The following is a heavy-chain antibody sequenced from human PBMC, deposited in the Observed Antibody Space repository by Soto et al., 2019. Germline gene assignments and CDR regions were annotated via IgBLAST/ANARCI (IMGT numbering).Heavy chain of an antibody. V-gene: IGHV3-13*01. CDR2: IGTAGDT. D-gene: IGHD3-22*01. CDR3: ASRYDSSGLFDY. Sequence: EVQLVESGGGLVQPGGSLRLSCAASGFTFSSYDMRWVRQATGKGLEWVSAIGTAGDTYYPGSVKGRFTISRENAKNSLYLQMNSLRAEDTAVYYCASRYDSSGLFDYWGQGTLVTVSS. J-gene: IGHJ4*02. CDR1: GFTFSSYD.